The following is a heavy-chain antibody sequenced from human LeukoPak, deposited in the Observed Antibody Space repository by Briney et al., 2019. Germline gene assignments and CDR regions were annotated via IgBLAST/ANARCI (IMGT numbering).Heavy chain of an antibody. V-gene: IGHV3-20*04. CDR2: INWNGGST. J-gene: IGHJ4*02. Sequence: GGSLRLSCAASGFTFDDYGMSWVRQAPGKGLEWVSGINWNGGSTGYADSVKGRFTISRDNAKNSLYLQMNSLRAEDTALYYCARILTSSGWYGIEDYWGQGTLVTVSP. CDR3: ARILTSSGWYGIEDY. CDR1: GFTFDDYG. D-gene: IGHD6-19*01.